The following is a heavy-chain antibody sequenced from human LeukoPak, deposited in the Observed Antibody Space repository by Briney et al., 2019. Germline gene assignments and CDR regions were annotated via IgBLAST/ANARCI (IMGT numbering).Heavy chain of an antibody. CDR3: AKDGTIVGVAGPYYFDY. Sequence: GGSLRLSCAASGFTFSSYAMSWVRQAPGKGLEWVSAISVSGGSTYYADSVKGRFTISSDNSKNTLYLQMNSLRAEDTAVYYCAKDGTIVGVAGPYYFDYWGQEPWSPSPQ. CDR2: ISVSGGST. D-gene: IGHD3-3*01. V-gene: IGHV3-23*01. J-gene: IGHJ4*01. CDR1: GFTFSSYA.